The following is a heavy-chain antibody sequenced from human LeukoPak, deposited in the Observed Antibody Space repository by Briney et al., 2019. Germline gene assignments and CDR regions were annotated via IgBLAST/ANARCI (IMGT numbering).Heavy chain of an antibody. CDR1: GFTFSSYA. J-gene: IGHJ4*02. V-gene: IGHV3-30*04. CDR3: ARDGDGDYVFSYYFDY. D-gene: IGHD4-17*01. CDR2: ISYDESNT. Sequence: GRSPRLSCAASGFTFSSYAMHWVRQAPGKGLEWVALISYDESNTFYADSVKGRFTISRDNSKNTLYLQMNSLRVEDTAVYYCARDGDGDYVFSYYFDYWGQGTLVTVSS.